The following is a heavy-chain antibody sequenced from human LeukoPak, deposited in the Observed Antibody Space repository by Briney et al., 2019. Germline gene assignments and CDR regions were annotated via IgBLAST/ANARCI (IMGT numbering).Heavy chain of an antibody. CDR3: ARVSMVTRTWYFDY. Sequence: GGSLRLSCAASGFTFSDYYMSWIRQAPGKGLEWVSYISSSSSYTNYADSVKGRFTISRDNAKNSLYLQMNGLRAEDTAVYYCARVSMVTRTWYFDYWGQGTLVTVSS. CDR1: GFTFSDYY. V-gene: IGHV3-11*06. CDR2: ISSSSSYT. D-gene: IGHD5-18*01. J-gene: IGHJ4*02.